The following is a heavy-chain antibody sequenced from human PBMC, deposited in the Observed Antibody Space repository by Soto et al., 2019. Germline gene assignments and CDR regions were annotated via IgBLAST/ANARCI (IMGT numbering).Heavy chain of an antibody. J-gene: IGHJ4*02. CDR3: ARTHQLLSPYYYGSGTSFDY. D-gene: IGHD3-10*01. V-gene: IGHV2-26*01. Sequence: QVTLKESGPVLVKPTETLTLTCTVSGFSLSNARMGVSWIRQPPGQALEWLAHIFSNDEKSYSTSLKSRLTISNDTSKSHVVLTMTNMDPVDTATYYCARTHQLLSPYYYGSGTSFDYWGQGTLVTVSS. CDR1: GFSLSNARMG. CDR2: IFSNDEK.